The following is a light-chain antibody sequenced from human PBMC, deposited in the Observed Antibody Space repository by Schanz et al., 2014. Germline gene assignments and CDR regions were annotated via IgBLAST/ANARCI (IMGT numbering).Light chain of an antibody. CDR1: SSNIGSDS. CDR3: AAWDDRLNGRV. Sequence: QSVLTQPPSASGTPGQRVTISCSGSSSNIGSDSVNWYQQLPGKAPKLLIYNNNQRPSGVPDRFSGSKSGTSGSLAISGLQSEDEADYYCAAWDDRLNGRVFGGGTKLTV. J-gene: IGLJ3*02. CDR2: NNN. V-gene: IGLV1-44*01.